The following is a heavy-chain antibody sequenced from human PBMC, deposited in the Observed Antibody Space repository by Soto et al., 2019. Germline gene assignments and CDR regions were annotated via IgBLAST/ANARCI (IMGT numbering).Heavy chain of an antibody. V-gene: IGHV3-7*01. J-gene: IGHJ3*01. CDR2: IKQDGSEK. CDR1: GFTFSSYW. D-gene: IGHD2-15*01. Sequence: GGSLRLSCAASGFTFSSYWMSWVRQAPGKGLEWVANIKQDGSEKYYVDSVKGRFTISRDNAKNSLYLQMNSLGAEDTAVYYCARDLGGSCYPDWGQGTMVTVSS. CDR3: ARDLGGSCYPD.